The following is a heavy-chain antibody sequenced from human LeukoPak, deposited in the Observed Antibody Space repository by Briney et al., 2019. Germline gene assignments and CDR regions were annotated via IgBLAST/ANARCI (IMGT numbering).Heavy chain of an antibody. V-gene: IGHV1-69*13. Sequence: SVKVSCKASGYSFTSYYIHWVRQAPGQGLEWMGGIIPIFGTANYAQKFQGRVTITADESTSTAFMELSSLRSEDTAVYYCARDKLQVVVVPAASYGMDVWGQGTTVTVSS. CDR3: ARDKLQVVVVPAASYGMDV. CDR1: GYSFTSYY. D-gene: IGHD2-2*01. J-gene: IGHJ6*02. CDR2: IIPIFGTA.